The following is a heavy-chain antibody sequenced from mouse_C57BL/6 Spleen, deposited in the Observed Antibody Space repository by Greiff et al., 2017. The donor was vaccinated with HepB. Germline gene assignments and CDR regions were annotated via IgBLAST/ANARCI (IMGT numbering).Heavy chain of an antibody. CDR3: ARFRQLRLQAMDY. Sequence: QVQLQQPGAELVKPGASVKLSCKASGYTFTSYWMQGVKQRPGQGLEWIGEIDPSDSYTNYNQKFKGKATLTVDTSSSTAYMQLSSLTSEDSAVYYCARFRQLRLQAMDYWGQGTSVTVSS. CDR1: GYTFTSYW. D-gene: IGHD3-2*02. V-gene: IGHV1-50*01. J-gene: IGHJ4*01. CDR2: IDPSDSYT.